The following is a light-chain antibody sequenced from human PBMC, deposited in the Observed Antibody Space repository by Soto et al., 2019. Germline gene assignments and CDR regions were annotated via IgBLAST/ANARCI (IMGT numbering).Light chain of an antibody. CDR1: QSVSRS. Sequence: EIVLTQSPATLSLSPGARAPLSCRASQSVSRSLTWYQQKPGQAPRLLIYDASNRATGIPARFSGSGSGTDFTLTISSLEPEDFAVYYCQQRSNWPPTFGQGTRLEIK. CDR2: DAS. V-gene: IGKV3-11*01. J-gene: IGKJ5*01. CDR3: QQRSNWPPT.